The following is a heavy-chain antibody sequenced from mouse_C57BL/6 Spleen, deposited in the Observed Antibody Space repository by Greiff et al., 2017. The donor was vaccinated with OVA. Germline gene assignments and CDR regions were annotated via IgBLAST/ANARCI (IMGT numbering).Heavy chain of an antibody. CDR2: IYPGSGNT. J-gene: IGHJ1*03. CDR3: ARGYDYDDWYFDV. Sequence: QVHVKQSGPELVKPGASVKISCKASGYSFTSYYIHWVKQRPGQGLEWIGWIYPGSGNTKYNEKFKGKATLTADTSSSTAYMQLSSLTSEDSAVYYCARGYDYDDWYFDVWGTGTTVTVSS. V-gene: IGHV1-66*01. CDR1: GYSFTSYY. D-gene: IGHD2-4*01.